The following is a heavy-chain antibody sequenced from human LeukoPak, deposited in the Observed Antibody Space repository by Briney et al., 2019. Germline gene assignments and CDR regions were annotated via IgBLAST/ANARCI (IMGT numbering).Heavy chain of an antibody. J-gene: IGHJ4*02. CDR1: GFTFSSYV. D-gene: IGHD3-22*01. V-gene: IGHV3-23*01. CDR2: ISGSGGST. Sequence: PGGSLRLSCAASGFTFSSYVMSWVRQAPGKGLEWVSAISGSGGSTYYADSVRGRFTISRDNSKNTLYLQMNSLRAEDTAVYYCAREPGYDSSGCFDYWGQGTLVTVSS. CDR3: AREPGYDSSGCFDY.